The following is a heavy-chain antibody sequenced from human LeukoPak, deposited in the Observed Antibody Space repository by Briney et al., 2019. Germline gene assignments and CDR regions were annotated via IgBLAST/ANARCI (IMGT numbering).Heavy chain of an antibody. D-gene: IGHD1-1*01. CDR1: GGSISSYY. Sequence: PSETLSLTCTVSGGSISSYYWSWIRQPPGKGLEWIGYIYYSGSTNYNPSLKSRVTISVDTSKNQFSLKLSSVTAADTAVYYCARETQSDWNPYYYFDYWGQGTLVTVSS. J-gene: IGHJ4*02. CDR3: ARETQSDWNPYYYFDY. V-gene: IGHV4-59*01. CDR2: IYYSGST.